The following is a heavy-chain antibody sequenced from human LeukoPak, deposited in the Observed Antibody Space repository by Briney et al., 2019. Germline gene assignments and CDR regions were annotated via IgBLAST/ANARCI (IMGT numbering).Heavy chain of an antibody. CDR1: GYPFTNYW. Sequence: ASVKVSCKASGYPFTNYWLHWVRQAPGQGPEWMGWIVPDTGDTNYAQKFQGRVTMTRDTSISTAYMELSSLRSDDAAVYYCATPFTGGGPPYWGQGTLVTVSS. CDR2: IVPDTGDT. D-gene: IGHD3-16*01. CDR3: ATPFTGGGPPY. J-gene: IGHJ4*02. V-gene: IGHV1-2*02.